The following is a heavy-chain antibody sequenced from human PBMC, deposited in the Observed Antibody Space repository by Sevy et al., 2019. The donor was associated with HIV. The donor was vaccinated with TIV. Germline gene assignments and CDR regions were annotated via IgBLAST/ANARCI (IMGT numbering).Heavy chain of an antibody. J-gene: IGHJ5*02. Sequence: SETLSLTCTVSGGSISSSSYYWGWIRQPPGKGLEWIGSIYYSGSTYYNPSLKSRVTISVDTSKNQFSLKLSSVTAADTAVYYCASGIGYYYDSSGSHWFDPWGQGTLVTVS. CDR3: ASGIGYYYDSSGSHWFDP. V-gene: IGHV4-39*01. CDR1: GGSISSSSYY. D-gene: IGHD3-22*01. CDR2: IYYSGST.